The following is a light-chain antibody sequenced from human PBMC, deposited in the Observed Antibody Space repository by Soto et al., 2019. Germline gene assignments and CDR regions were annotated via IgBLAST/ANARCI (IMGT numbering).Light chain of an antibody. CDR3: QQYYQWRLS. V-gene: IGKV3D-15*01. CDR1: QSVDTK. J-gene: IGKJ4*01. Sequence: VMTQSPGTLSVTPGEGVTLFFRASQSVDTKLAWYPVKPGQAPRLLIYASSTRATGIPATFSGSGSGTEFILTISSLQTEDYAVYYCQQYYQWRLSFGGGTKVEI. CDR2: ASS.